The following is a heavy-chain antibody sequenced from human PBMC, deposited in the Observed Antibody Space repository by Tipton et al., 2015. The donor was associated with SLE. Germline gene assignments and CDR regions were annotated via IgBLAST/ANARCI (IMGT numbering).Heavy chain of an antibody. J-gene: IGHJ4*02. Sequence: SGFTFNTYAVHWVRQAAGKGLEWVAVIWYDGSNQLYADSVKGRFTISRDNSKNTLYLQMNNLRVEDTAVFYCARGSIAAAASPCFDSWSQGTLVTVSS. V-gene: IGHV3-33*01. CDR2: IWYDGSNQ. CDR1: GFTFNTYA. CDR3: ARGSIAAAASPCFDS. D-gene: IGHD6-25*01.